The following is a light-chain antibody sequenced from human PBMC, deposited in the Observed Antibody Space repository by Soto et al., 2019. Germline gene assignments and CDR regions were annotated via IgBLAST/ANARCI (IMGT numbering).Light chain of an antibody. CDR1: QSVNIY. CDR2: GAS. Sequence: ILLTQSPSTLPLSPGEKATLSYMASQSVNIYLAWYQRKPGQAPRLLIYGASSRATGIPDRFSGSGSGTDFTLPISGLEPEDFAVYYCQQYGSSPITSGQGTRL. CDR3: QQYGSSPIT. J-gene: IGKJ5*01. V-gene: IGKV3-20*01.